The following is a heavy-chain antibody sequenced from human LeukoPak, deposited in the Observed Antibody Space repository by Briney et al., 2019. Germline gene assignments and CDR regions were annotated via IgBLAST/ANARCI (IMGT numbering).Heavy chain of an antibody. CDR3: ARHRDTAMVKRPLQTDYYYYYYMDV. CDR2: IYPGDSDT. Sequence: GESLKISCKGSGYSFTSYWIGWVRQMPGKGLEWMGIIYPGDSDTRYSPSFQGQVTISADKSISTAYLQWSSLKASDTAMYYCARHRDTAMVKRPLQTDYYYYYYMDVWGKGTTVTVSS. V-gene: IGHV5-51*01. J-gene: IGHJ6*03. D-gene: IGHD5-18*01. CDR1: GYSFTSYW.